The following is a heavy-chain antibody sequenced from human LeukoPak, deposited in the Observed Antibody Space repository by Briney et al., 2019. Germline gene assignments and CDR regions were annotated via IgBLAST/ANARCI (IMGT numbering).Heavy chain of an antibody. J-gene: IGHJ4*02. CDR3: ARAGSWYSPGDDY. D-gene: IGHD6-13*01. CDR1: GFTFSSYE. CDR2: ISSSGSTI. V-gene: IGHV3-48*03. Sequence: GGSLRLSCAASGFTFSSYEMNWVRQAPGKGLEWVSYISSSGSTIYYADSVRGRFTISRDNAKNSLYLQMNSLRAEDTAVYYCARAGSWYSPGDDYWGQGTLVTVSS.